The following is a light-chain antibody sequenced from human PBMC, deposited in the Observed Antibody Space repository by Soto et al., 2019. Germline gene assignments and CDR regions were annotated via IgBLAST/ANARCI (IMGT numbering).Light chain of an antibody. Sequence: QSVLTQPPSVSAAPGQKVTISCSGSSSNIGNNYVSWYQQLPGTAPKLLIYDINKRPSGIPDRFSGSKSGTSATLGITGLQTGDEADYYCGTWDDSLSTWVFGGGTKLTVL. CDR1: SSNIGNNY. CDR3: GTWDDSLSTWV. J-gene: IGLJ3*02. CDR2: DIN. V-gene: IGLV1-51*01.